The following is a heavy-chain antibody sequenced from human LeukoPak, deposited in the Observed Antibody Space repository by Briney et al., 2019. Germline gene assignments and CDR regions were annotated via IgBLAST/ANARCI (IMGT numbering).Heavy chain of an antibody. CDR2: INPNNGGT. J-gene: IGHJ3*01. CDR1: GYTFTSYY. Sequence: GASVKVSCKASGYTFTSYYMHWVRQAPGQGLEWMGWINPNNGGTNYAQKFQGRVTMTRDTSISTAYMDLSRLKSDDTAVYYCAREGYGGGQDFDVWGQGTMVTVSS. D-gene: IGHD1-26*01. CDR3: AREGYGGGQDFDV. V-gene: IGHV1-2*02.